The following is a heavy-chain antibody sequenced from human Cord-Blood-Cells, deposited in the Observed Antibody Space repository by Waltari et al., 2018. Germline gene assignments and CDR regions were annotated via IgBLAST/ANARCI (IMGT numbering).Heavy chain of an antibody. CDR1: GGSVSSGSYY. J-gene: IGHJ2*01. D-gene: IGHD6-19*01. CDR2: IYYSGST. Sequence: QVQLQESGPGLVKPSETLSLTCTVSGGSVSSGSYYWSWIRQPPGKGLEWIGYIYYSGSTNYNPSLKSPVTISVDTPKNQFSLKLSSVTAADTAVYYCARDPSYNRAVAGTRYWYFDLWGRGTLVTVSS. V-gene: IGHV4-61*01. CDR3: ARDPSYNRAVAGTRYWYFDL.